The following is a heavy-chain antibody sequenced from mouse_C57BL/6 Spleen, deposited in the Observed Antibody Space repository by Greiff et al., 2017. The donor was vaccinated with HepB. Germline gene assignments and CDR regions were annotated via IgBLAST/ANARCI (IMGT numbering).Heavy chain of an antibody. CDR1: GYTFTDYY. CDR3: ARATTVVAHDY. D-gene: IGHD1-1*01. J-gene: IGHJ2*01. Sequence: VQGVESGAELVRPGASVKLSCKASGYTFTDYYINWVKQRPGQGLEWIARIYPGSGNTYYNEKFKGKATLTAEKSSSTAYMQLSSLTSEDSAVYFCARATTVVAHDYWGQGTTLTVSS. V-gene: IGHV1-76*01. CDR2: IYPGSGNT.